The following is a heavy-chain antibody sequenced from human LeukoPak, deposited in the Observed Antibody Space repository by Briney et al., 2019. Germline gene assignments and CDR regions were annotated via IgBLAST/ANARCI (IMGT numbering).Heavy chain of an antibody. D-gene: IGHD6-19*01. V-gene: IGHV4-39*07. CDR2: IYYSGST. CDR1: GGSINSSIYH. Sequence: SETLSLTCTVSGGSINSSIYHWGWIRQPPGKGLEWIGNIYYSGSTYYNPSLKSRVTISVDTSKNQLSLKLSSVTAADTAVYYCARGRRYSSGWSNFDYWGQGTLVTVSS. CDR3: ARGRRYSSGWSNFDY. J-gene: IGHJ4*02.